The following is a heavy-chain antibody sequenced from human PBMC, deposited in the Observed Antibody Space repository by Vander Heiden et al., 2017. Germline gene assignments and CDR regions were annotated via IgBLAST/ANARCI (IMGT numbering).Heavy chain of an antibody. CDR3: AGPQRGVGGGSRFDP. J-gene: IGHJ5*02. CDR2: IHSSGPP. Sequence: QLQLRESGPGLVKPSETLSLTCTVSGGSISSTNYYWGWIRQPPGKGLEWIGNIHSSGPPSHHPPLQGRVTVSIDTSKTPLFLRRPPGPAGEPAVYSWAGPQRGVGGGSRFDPWGQGTVVTVSS. CDR1: GGSISSTNYY. V-gene: IGHV4-39*02. D-gene: IGHD3-16*01.